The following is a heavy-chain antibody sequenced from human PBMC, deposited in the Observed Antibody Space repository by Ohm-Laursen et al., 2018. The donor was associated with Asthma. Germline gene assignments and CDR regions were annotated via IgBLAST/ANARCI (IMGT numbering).Heavy chain of an antibody. CDR2: ISTASTFI. CDR3: ARIGPEWELPGREYSLHH. D-gene: IGHD1-26*01. V-gene: IGHV3-21*01. Sequence: SLRLSCTASGYTFSRYSIHWVRQIPGKGLEWVASISTASTFIYYGDSVRGRFTTTRDNAKNLVYLQMDSLRVEDTALYYCARIGPEWELPGREYSLHHWGQGTQVTVSS. J-gene: IGHJ1*01. CDR1: GYTFSRYS.